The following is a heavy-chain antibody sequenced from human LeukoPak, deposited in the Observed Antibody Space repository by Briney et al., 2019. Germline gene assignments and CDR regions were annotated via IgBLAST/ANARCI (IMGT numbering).Heavy chain of an antibody. CDR3: AKHYMGSSYNHGLDC. CDR1: GDSISSSSYY. J-gene: IGHJ4*02. CDR2: IYYTGST. Sequence: PSETLSLTCTVSGDSISSSSYYWGWIRQPPGKGLEWIGSIYYTGSTYYNPSLKSRVTISVDTSKNQFSLKLSSVTAADTALYYCAKHYMGSSYNHGLDCWGQGTLVTASS. D-gene: IGHD3-10*01. V-gene: IGHV4-39*01.